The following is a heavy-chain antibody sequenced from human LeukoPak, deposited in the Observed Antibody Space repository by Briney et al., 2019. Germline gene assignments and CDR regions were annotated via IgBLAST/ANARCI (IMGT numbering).Heavy chain of an antibody. CDR2: IIPSGGST. D-gene: IGHD6-19*01. V-gene: IGHV1-46*01. CDR3: ARAGSGWYSSGAYFDY. CDR1: GYTFTSYY. J-gene: IGHJ4*02. Sequence: ASVKVSCTASGYTFTSYYMHWVRQAPGQGLEWMGIIIPSGGSTSYAQKFQGRVTMTRDTSTSTVYMELSSLRSEDTAVYYCARAGSGWYSSGAYFDYWGQGTLVTVSS.